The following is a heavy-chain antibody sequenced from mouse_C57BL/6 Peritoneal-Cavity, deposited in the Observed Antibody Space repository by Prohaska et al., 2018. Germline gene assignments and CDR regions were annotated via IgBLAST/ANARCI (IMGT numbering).Heavy chain of an antibody. CDR3: ARRDYGSSYWYFDV. Sequence: PGQGLEWIRDIYPGSGSTNYNEKFKSKATLTVDTSSSTAYMQLSSLTSEDSAVYYCARRDYGSSYWYFDVWGTGTTVTVSS. D-gene: IGHD1-1*01. V-gene: IGHV1-55*01. CDR2: IYPGSGST. J-gene: IGHJ1*03.